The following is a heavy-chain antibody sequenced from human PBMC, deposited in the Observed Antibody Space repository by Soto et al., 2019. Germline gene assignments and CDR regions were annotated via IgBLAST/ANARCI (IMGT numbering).Heavy chain of an antibody. J-gene: IGHJ6*02. CDR1: GYSFTSHD. CDR3: ARDDATYCGGDCYRYFFYGLDV. Sequence: QVQLVQSGAEVKKPGASVKVSCKATGYSFTSHDINWVRQAAGQGLEWMGWMNPNSGNTGYAQKFQGRVTMTRNTSITTAYMEVTSLKSEDTAVYYCARDDATYCGGDCYRYFFYGLDVWGQGTTVTVSS. CDR2: MNPNSGNT. D-gene: IGHD2-21*02. V-gene: IGHV1-8*01.